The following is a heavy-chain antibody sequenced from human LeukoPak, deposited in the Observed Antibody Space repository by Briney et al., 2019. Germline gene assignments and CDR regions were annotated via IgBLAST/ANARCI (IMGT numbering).Heavy chain of an antibody. Sequence: GASVKVCCKASGYTFTNYAISWVRQAPGQGLEWVGWISAYNGNTNYAQKLQGRVTMTTDTSTSKAYMGLRSLRSDDTAVYYCARVRNSGFRYVDSWGQGTLVTVSS. V-gene: IGHV1-18*01. D-gene: IGHD5-12*01. CDR3: ARVRNSGFRYVDS. CDR1: GYTFTNYA. CDR2: ISAYNGNT. J-gene: IGHJ4*02.